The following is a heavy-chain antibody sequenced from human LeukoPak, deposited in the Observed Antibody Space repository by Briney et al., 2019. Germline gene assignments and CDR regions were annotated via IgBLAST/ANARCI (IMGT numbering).Heavy chain of an antibody. V-gene: IGHV3-66*01. Sequence: PGGSLRLSCAASGFIVSQNYMSWVRQAPGKGLEWVSVIFRGDDTDYVDSVKGRFTISRDNAKNTLYLQMNSLRAEDTAVYYCARVPVIAVAGTGFDYWGQGTLVTVSS. CDR3: ARVPVIAVAGTGFDY. D-gene: IGHD6-19*01. J-gene: IGHJ4*02. CDR1: GFIVSQNY. CDR2: IFRGDDT.